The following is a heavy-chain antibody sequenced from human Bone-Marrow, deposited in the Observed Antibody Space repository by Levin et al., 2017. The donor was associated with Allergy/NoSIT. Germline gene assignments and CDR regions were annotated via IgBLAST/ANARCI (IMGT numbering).Heavy chain of an antibody. V-gene: IGHV3-23*01. CDR2: ISGSGDNI. CDR1: GFTFSSYA. CDR3: ARANEADSVDRGVNY. J-gene: IGHJ4*02. D-gene: IGHD3-10*01. Sequence: GGSLRLSCAASGFTFSSYAMNWVRQAPGKGLEWVSAISGSGDNIYYADSVKGRFTISRDNSKNTLYLQMNSLRAGDTAVYYCARANEADSVDRGVNYWGQGTVVTVSA.